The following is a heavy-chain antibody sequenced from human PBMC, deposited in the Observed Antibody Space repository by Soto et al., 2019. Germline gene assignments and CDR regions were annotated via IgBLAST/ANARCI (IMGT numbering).Heavy chain of an antibody. D-gene: IGHD6-19*01. CDR1: GGSFSGYY. J-gene: IGHJ4*02. Sequence: QVQLQQWGAGLLKPSETLSLTCAVYGGSFSGYYGSWIRQPPGKGLEWIGEINHSGSTNYNPSLKSRVTISVDTSKNQFSLKLSSVTAADTAVYYCASGSSGWYVFDYWGQGTLVTVSS. V-gene: IGHV4-34*01. CDR3: ASGSSGWYVFDY. CDR2: INHSGST.